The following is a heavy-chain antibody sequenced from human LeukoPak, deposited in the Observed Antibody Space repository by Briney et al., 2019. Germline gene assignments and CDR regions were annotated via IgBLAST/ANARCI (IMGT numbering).Heavy chain of an antibody. Sequence: PSETLSLTCAVYGGSFSGNYLTLIRQTPGRGLEWIAESSPTGDITGYNPSLRGRATISLDSSTEQFSLKLTSVTAAATGVYYCARVPDFIARPCDSWGPGTLVTVS. V-gene: IGHV4-34*01. CDR1: GGSFSGNY. CDR3: ARVPDFIARPCDS. CDR2: SSPTGDIT. J-gene: IGHJ4*02. D-gene: IGHD2-21*01.